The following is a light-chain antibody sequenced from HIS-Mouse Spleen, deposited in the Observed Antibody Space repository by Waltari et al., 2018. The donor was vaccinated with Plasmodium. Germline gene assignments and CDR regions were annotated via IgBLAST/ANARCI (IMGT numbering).Light chain of an antibody. CDR1: SSAVGSYNL. CDR2: EGS. V-gene: IGLV2-23*01. Sequence: QSALTQPASVSGSPGQSITISCTGPSSAVGSYNLVSWYQQHQGKAPKLMIYEGSKRPSGVSNRFSGSKSGNTASLTIAGLQAEDEADYYCCSYAGSSTLVFGGGTKLTVL. J-gene: IGLJ2*01. CDR3: CSYAGSSTLV.